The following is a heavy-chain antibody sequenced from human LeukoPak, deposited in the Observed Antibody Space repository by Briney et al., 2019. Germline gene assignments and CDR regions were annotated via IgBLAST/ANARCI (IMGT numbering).Heavy chain of an antibody. J-gene: IGHJ4*02. V-gene: IGHV1-18*01. Sequence: ASVKVSCKASGYSFTSFGISWVRQAPGQGLEWMGWISVYNGDTNYEQKLQGRVTMTTDTSTSTAYMDLRSLRSDDTAVYYCARGGYYGSGSFPDYWGQGTLVTVSS. CDR1: GYSFTSFG. D-gene: IGHD3-10*01. CDR2: ISVYNGDT. CDR3: ARGGYYGSGSFPDY.